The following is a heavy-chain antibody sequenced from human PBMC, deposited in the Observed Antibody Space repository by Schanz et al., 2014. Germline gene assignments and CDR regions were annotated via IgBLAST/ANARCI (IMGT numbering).Heavy chain of an antibody. D-gene: IGHD3-10*01. J-gene: IGHJ5*02. V-gene: IGHV3-23*04. Sequence: EVHLVESGGGLVQPGGSLRLSCAASGFNFITFAMSWVRQAPGKGPEWVSAIGGDASRTYYADSVKGRFTISRDNSKSTRDPQINTLRADDTAVYYWARAPPLVRGIAGWFGPWGQGSLVTVSS. CDR1: GFNFITFA. CDR2: IGGDASRT. CDR3: ARAPPLVRGIAGWFGP.